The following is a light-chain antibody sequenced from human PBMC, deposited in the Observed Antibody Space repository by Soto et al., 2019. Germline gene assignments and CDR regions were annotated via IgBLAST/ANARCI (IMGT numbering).Light chain of an antibody. CDR3: QQRSNWPPEIT. CDR2: DVS. CDR1: QTVSRY. Sequence: EILMTQSPSTLSVSPWERSTLSCMASQTVSRYLGWYQHKPGQAPRLLIYDVSSRATGIPARFSGSGSGTDFSLTISSLEPEDFAVYYCQQRSNWPPEITFGQGTRLEIK. J-gene: IGKJ5*01. V-gene: IGKV3-11*01.